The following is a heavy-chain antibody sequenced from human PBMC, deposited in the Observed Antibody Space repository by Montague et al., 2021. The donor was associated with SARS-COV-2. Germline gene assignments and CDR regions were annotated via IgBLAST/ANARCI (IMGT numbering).Heavy chain of an antibody. Sequence: CAISGDSVSSNTAAWNWIRQSPSKGLEWLGRTHYRSKWHNDYAVSVKSRISINADTSKNQFSLQLNSVTPEDTAVYYCARGISATNKWGQGTLVTVSS. CDR1: GDSVSSNTAA. V-gene: IGHV6-1*01. D-gene: IGHD6-13*01. CDR3: ARGISATNK. J-gene: IGHJ4*02. CDR2: THYRSKWHN.